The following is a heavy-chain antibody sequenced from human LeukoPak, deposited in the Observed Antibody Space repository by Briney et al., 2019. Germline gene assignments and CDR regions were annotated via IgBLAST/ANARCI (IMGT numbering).Heavy chain of an antibody. V-gene: IGHV3-21*01. Sequence: PGGSLRLSCAASGFTFSSYSMNWVRQAPGKGLEWVSSISSSSSYIYYADSVKGRFTISRDNAKNSLYLQMNSLRAEDTAVYYCARAPGGYDFSGSYYYYMDVWGKGTTVTVSS. CDR2: ISSSSSYI. CDR3: ARAPGGYDFSGSYYYYMDV. CDR1: GFTFSSYS. J-gene: IGHJ6*03. D-gene: IGHD3-3*01.